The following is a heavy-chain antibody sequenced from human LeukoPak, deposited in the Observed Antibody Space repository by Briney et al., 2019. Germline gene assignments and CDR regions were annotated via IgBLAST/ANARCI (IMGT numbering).Heavy chain of an antibody. CDR3: VGGIDY. Sequence: GGSLRPSCAASGFTFSSLWMSWVRQAPGKGLEWVANIKQDGSEKYYVDSVKGRFTISRDNARNSQYLQMNSLRAEDTAVYYCVGGIDYWGQGILVTVSS. CDR2: IKQDGSEK. J-gene: IGHJ4*02. CDR1: GFTFSSLW. D-gene: IGHD3-16*01. V-gene: IGHV3-7*01.